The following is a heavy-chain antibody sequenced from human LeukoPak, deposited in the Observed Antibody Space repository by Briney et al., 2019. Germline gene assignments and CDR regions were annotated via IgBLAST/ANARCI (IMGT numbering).Heavy chain of an antibody. CDR2: IYPRDSDT. CDR1: GYTFTHQW. D-gene: IGHD3-10*01. V-gene: IGHV5-51*01. CDR3: ARHSDVIGAI. Sequence: GESLKISCKNSGYTFTHQWIGWVRQMSGSGLEWMGIIYPRDSDTIYSPSFQGHATISADTSINTAYLEWSSLEASDTAIYYCARHSDVIGAIWGQGTLVTVSS. J-gene: IGHJ4*02.